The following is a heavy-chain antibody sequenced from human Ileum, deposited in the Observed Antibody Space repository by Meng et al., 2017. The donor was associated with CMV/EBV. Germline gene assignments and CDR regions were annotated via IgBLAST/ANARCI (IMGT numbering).Heavy chain of an antibody. CDR2: INTNTGNP. CDR1: GYNFTSNN. V-gene: IGHV7-4-1*02. J-gene: IGHJ4*02. Sequence: QVQLVQSGSELKKPGASVKVSCKASGYNFTSNNIIWVRQAPGQGPEWMGWINTNTGNPTYAQGFTGRFVISLDTSVSTTYLQISSLKAEDTAVYYCARDGLSGRYFDYWGQGTLVTVSS. CDR3: ARDGLSGRYFDY. D-gene: IGHD1-26*01.